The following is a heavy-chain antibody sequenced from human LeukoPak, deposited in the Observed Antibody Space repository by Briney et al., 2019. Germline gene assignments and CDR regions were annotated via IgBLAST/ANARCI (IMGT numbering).Heavy chain of an antibody. CDR3: AKDLNWPATIDYYYYYMDV. V-gene: IGHV3-53*01. Sequence: PGGSLRLSCAASGLTVSSNCMSWVRQAPGKGLEWVSFIYSGGNTYYADSVKGRFTISRDNSKNTLYLQMNSLRAEDTAVYYCAKDLNWPATIDYYYYYMDVWGQGTLVTVSS. D-gene: IGHD5-12*01. CDR1: GLTVSSNC. CDR2: IYSGGNT. J-gene: IGHJ6*03.